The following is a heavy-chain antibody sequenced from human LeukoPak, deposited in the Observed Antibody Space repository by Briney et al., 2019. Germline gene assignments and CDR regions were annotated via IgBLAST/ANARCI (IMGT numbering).Heavy chain of an antibody. D-gene: IGHD1-26*01. CDR2: INHSGST. CDR1: GGSISSGDYY. Sequence: SQTLSLTCTVSGGSISSGDYYWRWIRQPPGTGLEWIGEINHSGSTNYNPSLKSRVTISVDTSKNQFSLKLSSVTAADTAVYYCARGGGGHDYWGQGTLVTVSS. CDR3: ARGGGGHDY. J-gene: IGHJ4*02. V-gene: IGHV4-30-4*08.